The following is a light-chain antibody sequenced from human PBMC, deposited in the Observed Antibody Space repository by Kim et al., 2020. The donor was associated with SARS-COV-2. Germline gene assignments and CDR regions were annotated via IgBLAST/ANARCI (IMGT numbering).Light chain of an antibody. CDR1: QSVSSN. V-gene: IGKV3-15*01. CDR2: GSS. J-gene: IGKJ4*01. CDR3: QQYSHWPLT. Sequence: EIVMTQSPATLSVSPGERATLSCRASQSVSSNLAWYQKKPGQAPRLLIYGSSTRGTGSPGRFSGSGSGTEFTLTISSLQSEDFAVYYCQQYSHWPLTFGGGNKVDI.